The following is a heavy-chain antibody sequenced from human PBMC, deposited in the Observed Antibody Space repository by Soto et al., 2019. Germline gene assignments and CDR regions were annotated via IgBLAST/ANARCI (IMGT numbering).Heavy chain of an antibody. V-gene: IGHV1-8*01. CDR3: ASDMSTT. CDR2: MNPNSGHT. Sequence: QVQLVQSGAEVKKPGASVKVSCKASGYTFTSHDINWMRQATGQGLEWMGWMNPNSGHTNYAQKFQGRVTMTRDTSISTAYMEVNNLRSGDTAIYYCASDMSTTWGQGTLVTVSS. J-gene: IGHJ5*02. CDR1: GYTFTSHD. D-gene: IGHD2-2*01.